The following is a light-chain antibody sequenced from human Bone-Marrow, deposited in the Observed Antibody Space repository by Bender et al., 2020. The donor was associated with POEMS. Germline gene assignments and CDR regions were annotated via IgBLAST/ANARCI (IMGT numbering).Light chain of an antibody. Sequence: SYEVTQPPSVSVSPGQTARIPCSGDALPKQYAYWYQQKPGQAPVLVIYKDSERPSGIPERFSGSSSGTTVTLTISGVQAEDEADYYCQSADSSGTSWVFGGGTALTVL. V-gene: IGLV3-25*02. J-gene: IGLJ3*02. CDR3: QSADSSGTSWV. CDR2: KDS. CDR1: ALPKQY.